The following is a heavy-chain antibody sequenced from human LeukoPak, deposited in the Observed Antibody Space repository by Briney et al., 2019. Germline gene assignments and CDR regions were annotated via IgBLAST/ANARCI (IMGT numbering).Heavy chain of an antibody. CDR3: ARHDSSWYGYFFDH. D-gene: IGHD6-13*01. V-gene: IGHV4-61*09. Sequence: PSQTLSLTCAVSGGSISSGSYYWSWIRQPAGKGLEWIGYIYYSGSTNYNPSLKSRVTISVDTSKNQFSLKLSSVTAADTAVYYCARHDSSWYGYFFDHWGQGTLVTVSS. J-gene: IGHJ4*02. CDR2: IYYSGST. CDR1: GGSISSGSYY.